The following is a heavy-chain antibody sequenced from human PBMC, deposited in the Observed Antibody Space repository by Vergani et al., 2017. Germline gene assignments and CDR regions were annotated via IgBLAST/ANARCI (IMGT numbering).Heavy chain of an antibody. V-gene: IGHV4-34*01. CDR1: GGSFSGYY. Sequence: QVQLQQWGAGLLKPSETLSLTCAVYGGSFSGYYWSWIRQPPGKGLEWIGEINHSGSTNYNPSLKSRVTISVDTSKNQFSLKLSSVTAADTAVYYCARGLPGRDYGSGGYSLDYWGQGTLVTVSS. CDR2: INHSGST. D-gene: IGHD3-10*01. CDR3: ARGLPGRDYGSGGYSLDY. J-gene: IGHJ4*02.